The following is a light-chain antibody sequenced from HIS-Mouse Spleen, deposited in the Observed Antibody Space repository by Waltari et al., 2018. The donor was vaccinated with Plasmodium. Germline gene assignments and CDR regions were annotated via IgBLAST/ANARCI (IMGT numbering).Light chain of an antibody. CDR2: DVS. Sequence: QSALTQPRSVSVSPGQSVTISCPATRRDVGGYHYVPWYQQHPGKAPKLMIYDVSKRPSGVPDRFSGSKSGNTASLTISGLQAEDEADYYCCSYAGSYTLVFGGGTKLTVL. J-gene: IGLJ2*01. V-gene: IGLV2-11*01. CDR1: RRDVGGYHY. CDR3: CSYAGSYTLV.